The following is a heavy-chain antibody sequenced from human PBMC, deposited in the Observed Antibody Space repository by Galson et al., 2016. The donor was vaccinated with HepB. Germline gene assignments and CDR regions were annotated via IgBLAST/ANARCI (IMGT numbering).Heavy chain of an antibody. D-gene: IGHD1-26*01. CDR3: ATARYRITCNFSYYDGLDV. CDR1: GYTFTELC. CDR2: FDPDNGET. J-gene: IGHJ6*02. V-gene: IGHV1-24*01. Sequence: SVKVSCKVSGYTFTELCIHWVRQAPGKGLEWMGGFDPDNGETIYAQKCQGRVTVTEDTSTDTAYMELSSLRSEDTAVYYCATARYRITCNFSYYDGLDVWGHGTTVTVSS.